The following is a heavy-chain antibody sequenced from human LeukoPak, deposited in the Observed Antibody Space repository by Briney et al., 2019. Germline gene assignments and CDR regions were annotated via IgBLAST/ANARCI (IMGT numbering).Heavy chain of an antibody. D-gene: IGHD3-22*01. CDR3: ARSNVHFINYDSSGYTAGRSFDY. CDR1: GFTFSSYS. Sequence: PGGSLRLSCAASGFTFSSYSMNWVRQAPGKGLEWVSSISSSSSYIYYADSVKGRFTISRDNAKNSLYLQMNSLRAEDTAVYYCARSNVHFINYDSSGYTAGRSFDYWGQGTLVTVSS. J-gene: IGHJ4*02. V-gene: IGHV3-21*01. CDR2: ISSSSSYI.